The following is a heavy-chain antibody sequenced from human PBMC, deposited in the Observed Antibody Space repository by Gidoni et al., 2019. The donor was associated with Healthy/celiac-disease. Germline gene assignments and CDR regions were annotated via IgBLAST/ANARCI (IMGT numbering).Heavy chain of an antibody. CDR1: GFSLSTSGVG. Sequence: QITLKESGPTLVKPTQTLTLTCTFSGFSLSTSGVGVGWIRQPPGKALEWLALIYWNDDKRYSPSLKSRLTITKDTSKNQVVLTMTNMDPVDTATYYCAHRTVPAARFDYWGQGTLITVSS. V-gene: IGHV2-5*01. CDR2: IYWNDDK. CDR3: AHRTVPAARFDY. J-gene: IGHJ4*02. D-gene: IGHD2-2*01.